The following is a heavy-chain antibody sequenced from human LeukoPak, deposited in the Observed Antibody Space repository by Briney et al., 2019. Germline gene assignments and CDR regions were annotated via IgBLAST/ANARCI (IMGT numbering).Heavy chain of an antibody. CDR2: IFYSGST. Sequence: PSETLSLTCTVSGGSVSSGDYYWSWIRQPPGQGLEWLGYIFYSGSTYYNPSLKSRLTISVDTSKSQFSPRLSSVTAADTAVYYCASSTVTSMGFDYWGQGTLVTVSS. D-gene: IGHD4-17*01. CDR3: ASSTVTSMGFDY. V-gene: IGHV4-30-4*01. CDR1: GGSVSSGDYY. J-gene: IGHJ4*02.